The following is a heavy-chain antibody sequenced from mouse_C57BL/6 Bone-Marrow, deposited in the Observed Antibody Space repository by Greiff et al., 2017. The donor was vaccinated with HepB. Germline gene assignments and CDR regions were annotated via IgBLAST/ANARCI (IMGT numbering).Heavy chain of an antibody. CDR3: ARASIYYGSSSWFAY. Sequence: VQLQQPGAELVKPGASVKLSCKASGYTFTSYWMQWVKQRPGQGLEWIGEIDPSDSYTNYNQKFKGKATLTVDTSSSTAYMQLSSLTSEDSAVYYCARASIYYGSSSWFAYWGQGTLVTVSA. J-gene: IGHJ3*01. CDR1: GYTFTSYW. D-gene: IGHD1-1*01. CDR2: IDPSDSYT. V-gene: IGHV1-50*01.